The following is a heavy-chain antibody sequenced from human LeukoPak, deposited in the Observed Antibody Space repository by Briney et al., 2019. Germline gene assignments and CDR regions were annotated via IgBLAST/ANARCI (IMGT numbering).Heavy chain of an antibody. J-gene: IGHJ6*03. D-gene: IGHD5-18*01. V-gene: IGHV4-4*07. CDR1: GVSISSYY. CDR2: IHTSGST. Sequence: SETLSLTCTVSGVSISSYYWSWIRQPAGKGLEWIGRIHTSGSTNYNPSLKSRVTMSVDTSKNQFSLKLSSVTAADTAVHYCARVAYEGLWFPDVDTAMVALADYYYYYYMDVWGKGTTVTVSS. CDR3: ARVAYEGLWFPDVDTAMVALADYYYYYYMDV.